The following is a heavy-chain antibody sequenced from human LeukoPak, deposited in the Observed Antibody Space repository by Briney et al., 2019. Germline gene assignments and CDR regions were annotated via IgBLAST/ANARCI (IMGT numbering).Heavy chain of an antibody. CDR3: ARQRPYCSSTSCYGGAHFDY. CDR2: IYYSGST. CDR1: GGSISSSSYY. Sequence: NSSETLSLTCTVSGGSISSSSYYWGWIRQPPGKGLEWIGSIYYSGSTYYNPSLKSRVTISVDTSKNQFSLKLSSVNAADTAVYYCARQRPYCSSTSCYGGAHFDYWGQGTLVTVSS. V-gene: IGHV4-39*01. D-gene: IGHD2-2*01. J-gene: IGHJ4*02.